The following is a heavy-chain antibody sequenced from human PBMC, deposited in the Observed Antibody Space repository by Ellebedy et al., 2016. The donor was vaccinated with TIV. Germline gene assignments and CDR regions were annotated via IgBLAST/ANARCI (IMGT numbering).Heavy chain of an antibody. D-gene: IGHD6-19*01. V-gene: IGHV3-30*18. Sequence: GGSLRLSXAASGSTFGSYGMHWVRQAPGKGLEWVAVISYDGSNKYYADSVKGRFTISRDNSKITLYLQMNSLRVEDTAVYYCAKREQWLYYGMDVWGQGTTVTVSS. J-gene: IGHJ6*02. CDR1: GSTFGSYG. CDR2: ISYDGSNK. CDR3: AKREQWLYYGMDV.